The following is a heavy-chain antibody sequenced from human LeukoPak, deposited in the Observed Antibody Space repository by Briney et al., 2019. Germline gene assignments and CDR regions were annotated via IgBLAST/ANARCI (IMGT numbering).Heavy chain of an antibody. CDR2: INPNSGGT. Sequence: GASVKVFCKASGYTFTAYYMHWVRQAPGQGLEWMGWINPNSGGTKYAQKFQDRVTMTRDTSISTAYMELSRLRSDDTAVYYCTRLLYSSGWYPSGYWGQGTLVSVSS. D-gene: IGHD6-19*01. J-gene: IGHJ4*02. V-gene: IGHV1-2*02. CDR3: TRLLYSSGWYPSGY. CDR1: GYTFTAYY.